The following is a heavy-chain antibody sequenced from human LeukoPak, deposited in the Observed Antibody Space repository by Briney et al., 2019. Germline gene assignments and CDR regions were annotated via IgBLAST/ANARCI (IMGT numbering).Heavy chain of an antibody. J-gene: IGHJ5*02. V-gene: IGHV4-34*01. D-gene: IGHD2-2*02. CDR1: GGSFSGYY. Sequence: PSETLYLTCAVYGGSFSGYYWSWIRQPPGKGLEWIGEINHSGSTNYNPSLKSRVTISVDTSKNQFSLKLSSVTAADTAVYYCARVVGIVVVPAAIPNWFDPWGQGTLVTVSS. CDR2: INHSGST. CDR3: ARVVGIVVVPAAIPNWFDP.